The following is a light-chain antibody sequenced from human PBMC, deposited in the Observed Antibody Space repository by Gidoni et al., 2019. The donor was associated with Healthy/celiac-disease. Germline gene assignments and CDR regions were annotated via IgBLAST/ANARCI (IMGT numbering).Light chain of an antibody. CDR3: QQSYSTPPET. CDR1: QSISSY. Sequence: DNQMTQSPSSLSASVGDRVTITCRASQSISSYLNWYQQKPGKAPKLLIYAASSLQSGVPSRFSGSGSGTDFTLTISSLQPEDFATYYCQQSYSTPPETFGQGTKVEIK. J-gene: IGKJ1*01. V-gene: IGKV1-39*01. CDR2: AAS.